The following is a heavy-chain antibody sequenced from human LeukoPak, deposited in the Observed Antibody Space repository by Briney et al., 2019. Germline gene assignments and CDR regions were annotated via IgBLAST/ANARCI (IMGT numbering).Heavy chain of an antibody. J-gene: IGHJ4*02. V-gene: IGHV1-69*06. CDR2: IIPIFGTA. CDR3: AETAYSNTWIFDY. D-gene: IGHD4-11*01. Sequence: ASVKVSCKASGGTFSSYAISWVRQAPGQGLEWMGGIIPIFGTANYAQKFQGRVTITADKSTSTAYMELSSLRSEDTAVYYCAETAYSNTWIFDYWGQGTLVTVSS. CDR1: GGTFSSYA.